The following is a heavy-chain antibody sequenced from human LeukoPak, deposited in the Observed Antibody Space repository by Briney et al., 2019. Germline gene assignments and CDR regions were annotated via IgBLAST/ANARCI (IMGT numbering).Heavy chain of an antibody. V-gene: IGHV3-74*01. D-gene: IGHD6-19*01. J-gene: IGHJ4*02. CDR2: VNSDGTRT. CDR3: ARGASSDWYQNFDY. CDR1: EISFSSSW. Sequence: PGGSLRLSCAASEISFSSSWMHWVRQGPGKGLVWVSRVNSDGTRTNYADSVKGRFAISRDNAKNTLYLQMNSLRAEDTAVYYCARGASSDWYQNFDYWGQGTLVTVSP.